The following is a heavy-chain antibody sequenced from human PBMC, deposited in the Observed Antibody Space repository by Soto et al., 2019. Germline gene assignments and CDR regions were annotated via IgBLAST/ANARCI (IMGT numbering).Heavy chain of an antibody. CDR3: ASIAAAGDNFDY. CDR1: GFTFSDYY. Sequence: GGSLRLSCAASGFTFSDYYMSWIRQAPGKGLEWVSYISSSSSYTNYADSVKGRFTISRDNAKNSLYLQMNSLRAEDTAVYYCASIAAAGDNFDYWGQGTLVTVSS. V-gene: IGHV3-11*06. J-gene: IGHJ4*02. CDR2: ISSSSSYT. D-gene: IGHD6-13*01.